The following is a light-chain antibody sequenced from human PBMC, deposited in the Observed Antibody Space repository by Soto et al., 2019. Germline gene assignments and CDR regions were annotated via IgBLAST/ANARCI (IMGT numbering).Light chain of an antibody. J-gene: IGKJ5*01. CDR3: QQYNSYPYT. CDR2: KAS. CDR1: QTISSW. V-gene: IGKV1-5*03. Sequence: IRMTQASSTLSGSVGYRVTITCRASQTISSWLAWYQQKPGKAPKLLIYKASSLESGVPSRFSGSGSGTEFTLTISSLQPDDFATYYCQQYNSYPYTFGQGTRLEIK.